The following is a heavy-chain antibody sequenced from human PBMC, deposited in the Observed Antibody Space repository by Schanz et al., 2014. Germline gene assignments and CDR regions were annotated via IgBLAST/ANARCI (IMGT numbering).Heavy chain of an antibody. V-gene: IGHV3-11*06. CDR1: GFTFRDYY. CDR2: ISSGSSYA. J-gene: IGHJ4*02. CDR3: ARAHGNNWYGKGLDY. D-gene: IGHD1-1*01. Sequence: VQLLESGGGLVQPGGSLRLSCAASGFTFRDYYMSWIRQAPGKGLEWVSDISSGSSYANYADSVKGRFTISRDNAKNTLLLQMNRLRAEDTAVYFCARAHGNNWYGKGLDYWGQGTQVTVSS.